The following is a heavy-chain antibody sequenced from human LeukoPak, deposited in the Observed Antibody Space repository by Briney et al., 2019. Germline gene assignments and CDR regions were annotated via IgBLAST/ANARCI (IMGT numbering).Heavy chain of an antibody. D-gene: IGHD1-26*01. CDR3: AKILSGTYSFDL. CDR2: ISGNSVTI. CDR1: GSTFSTYP. Sequence: PGGSLRLSCTASGSTFSTYPMTWVRQAPGQGLEWVSAISGNSVTIYYADPVKGRFTISRDNSKNTLYLQMYSLRAEDTAVYYCAKILSGTYSFDLWGQGTLVTVSS. J-gene: IGHJ4*02. V-gene: IGHV3-23*01.